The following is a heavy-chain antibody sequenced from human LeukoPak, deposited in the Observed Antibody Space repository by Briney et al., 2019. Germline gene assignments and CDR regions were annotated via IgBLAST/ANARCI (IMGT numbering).Heavy chain of an antibody. D-gene: IGHD3-10*01. V-gene: IGHV3-30*18. J-gene: IGHJ4*02. CDR3: AKDRSRGVADY. Sequence: GGSLRLSCSASGFTLSDHFMDWVRQAPGKGLEWVAVISYDGSNKYYADSVKGRFTISRDNSKNTLYLQMNSLRAEDTAVYYCAKDRSRGVADYWGQGTLVTVSS. CDR1: GFTLSDHF. CDR2: ISYDGSNK.